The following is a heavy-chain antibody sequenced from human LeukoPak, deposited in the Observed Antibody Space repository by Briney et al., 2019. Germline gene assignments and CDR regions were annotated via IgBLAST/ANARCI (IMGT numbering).Heavy chain of an antibody. J-gene: IGHJ6*03. Sequence: GGSLRLSCAASGFTFSSYSMNWVRQAPGKGLEGVSSISSSSSYIYYADSVKGRFTISRDNAKNSLYLQMNSLRAEDTAVYYCARSRGDDFWSGYRGAYYYYYYMDVWGKGTTVTVSS. V-gene: IGHV3-21*01. D-gene: IGHD3-3*01. CDR1: GFTFSSYS. CDR2: ISSSSSYI. CDR3: ARSRGDDFWSGYRGAYYYYYYMDV.